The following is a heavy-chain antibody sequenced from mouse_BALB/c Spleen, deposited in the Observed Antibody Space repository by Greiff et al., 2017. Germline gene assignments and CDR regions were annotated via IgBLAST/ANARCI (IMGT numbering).Heavy chain of an antibody. D-gene: IGHD1-1*02. CDR3: ARDNGGNYEFAY. J-gene: IGHJ3*01. Sequence: VKLMESGPGLVAPSQSLSITCTVSGFSLTGYGVNWVRQPPGKGLEWLGMIWGDGSTDYNSALKSSLTTSNDNSKSQVCLKMNSLQTDDTARYYCARDNGGNYEFAYWGQGTLVTVSA. CDR1: GFSLTGYG. V-gene: IGHV2-6-7*01. CDR2: IWGDGST.